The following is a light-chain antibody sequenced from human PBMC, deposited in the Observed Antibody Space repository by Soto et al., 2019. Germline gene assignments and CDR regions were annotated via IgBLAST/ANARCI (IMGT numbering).Light chain of an antibody. CDR2: GAS. J-gene: IGKJ1*01. V-gene: IGKV3-15*01. CDR3: QQYNNWPPGKT. Sequence: EIVMTQSPATLSVSPGERATLSCRASQSVSSNLAWYQQKPGQAPRLLIYGASTRATGIPARFSGSGSGTEFTLTISSLQSEDFAVYYCQQYNNWPPGKTFGQGTKVKSN. CDR1: QSVSSN.